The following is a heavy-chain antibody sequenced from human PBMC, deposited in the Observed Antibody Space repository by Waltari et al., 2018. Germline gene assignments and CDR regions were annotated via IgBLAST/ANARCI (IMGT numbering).Heavy chain of an antibody. J-gene: IGHJ5*02. V-gene: IGHV1-2*02. CDR1: GYTFTGYY. CDR3: ARLPGSSNWFDP. D-gene: IGHD3-10*01. Sequence: QVQLVQSGAEVKKPGASVKVSCKASGYTFTGYYMHWVRQAPGQGLEWMGWINPNSGGRNCAQKLQVRVTMTRDTCISTAYMELSRLGSDDTAVYYCARLPGSSNWFDPWGQGTLVTVSS. CDR2: INPNSGGR.